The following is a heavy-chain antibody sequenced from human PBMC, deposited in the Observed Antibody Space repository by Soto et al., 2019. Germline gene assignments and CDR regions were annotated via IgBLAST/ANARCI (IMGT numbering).Heavy chain of an antibody. CDR1: GGTFSSYT. J-gene: IGHJ6*02. D-gene: IGHD4-17*01. Sequence: QVQLVQSGAEVKKPGSSVKVSCKASGGTFSSYTISWVRQAPGQGLEWMGRIIPILGIANYAQKFQGRVTXTXXKSTSTAYMELSSLRSEDTAGYYCARLTTSYGMDVWGQGTTVTVSS. CDR3: ARLTTSYGMDV. CDR2: IIPILGIA. V-gene: IGHV1-69*02.